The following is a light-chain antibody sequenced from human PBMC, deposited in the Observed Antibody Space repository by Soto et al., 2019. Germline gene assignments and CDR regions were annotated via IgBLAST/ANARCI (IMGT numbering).Light chain of an antibody. J-gene: IGKJ1*01. CDR1: QSISTW. CDR3: QQYNSDSRT. V-gene: IGKV1-5*01. Sequence: DIQMTQSTSTLSASVGDRVTITCRASQSISTWLAWYQQKPGNAPKLLIFDASNLESGVPSRFSGSGSGTEFTLTIDSLHPDDFATYYCQQYNSDSRTLGQGTKVDIK. CDR2: DAS.